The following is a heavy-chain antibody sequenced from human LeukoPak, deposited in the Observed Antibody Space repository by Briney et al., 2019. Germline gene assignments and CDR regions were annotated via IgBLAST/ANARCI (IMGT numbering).Heavy chain of an antibody. J-gene: IGHJ6*02. CDR3: ARFYVVPAATYYYYYGMDV. D-gene: IGHD2-2*01. V-gene: IGHV1-2*06. Sequence: ASVKVSCKASGYTFTGYYMHWVRQAPGQGLEWMGRINPNSGGTNYAQKFQGRDTMTRDTSISTAYMELSRLRSDDTAVYYCARFYVVPAATYYYYYGMDVWGQGTTVTVSS. CDR1: GYTFTGYY. CDR2: INPNSGGT.